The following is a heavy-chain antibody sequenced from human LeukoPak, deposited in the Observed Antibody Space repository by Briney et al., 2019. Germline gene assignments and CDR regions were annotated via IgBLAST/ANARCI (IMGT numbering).Heavy chain of an antibody. Sequence: GGSLRLSCAASGFTFDDYAMHWVRQAPGKGLEWVSGISWNSGTMACAGSVKGRFTISRDNAKNALYLQMNSLRAEDTALYYCAKVVAARRYYYYYMDVWGKGTPVTVSS. D-gene: IGHD6-6*01. CDR3: AKVVAARRYYYYYMDV. CDR2: ISWNSGTM. CDR1: GFTFDDYA. V-gene: IGHV3-9*01. J-gene: IGHJ6*03.